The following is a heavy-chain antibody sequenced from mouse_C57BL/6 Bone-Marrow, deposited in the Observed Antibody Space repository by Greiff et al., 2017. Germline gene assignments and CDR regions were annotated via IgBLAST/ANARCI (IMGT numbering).Heavy chain of an antibody. CDR3: TVYYDYDGYYFDY. CDR1: GFTFSDAW. Sequence: EVKLLESGGGLVQPGGSMKLSCAASGFTFSDAWMDWVRQSPEKGLEWVAEIRNKANNHATYYAESVKGRLTISRDDSKSSVYLQMNSLRAEDTGIYYCTVYYDYDGYYFDYWGQGTTLTVSS. CDR2: IRNKANNHAT. J-gene: IGHJ2*01. V-gene: IGHV6-6*01. D-gene: IGHD2-4*01.